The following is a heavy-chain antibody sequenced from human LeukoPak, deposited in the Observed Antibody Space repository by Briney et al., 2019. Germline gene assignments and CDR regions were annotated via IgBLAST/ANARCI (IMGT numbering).Heavy chain of an antibody. CDR3: ASISHYDSSGYYYPAY. J-gene: IGHJ4*02. Sequence: WASVKVSCKASGYTFTGYYMHWVRQAPGQGLEWMGWINPNSGGTNYAQKFQGRVTMTRDTSISTAYMELSRLRSDDTAVYHCASISHYDSSGYYYPAYWGQGTPVTVSS. CDR2: INPNSGGT. CDR1: GYTFTGYY. D-gene: IGHD3-22*01. V-gene: IGHV1-2*02.